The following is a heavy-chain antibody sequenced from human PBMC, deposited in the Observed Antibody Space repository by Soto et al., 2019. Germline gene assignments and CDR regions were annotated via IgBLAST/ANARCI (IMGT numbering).Heavy chain of an antibody. V-gene: IGHV1-18*01. Sequence: QVQLVQSGAEVKKPGASVKVSCKASGYTFTSYGISWVRQAPGQGLEWMGWISAYNGNTNYAQKRQGRATMTTDTSTSTAYMELRSLRSDDTAVYYCARVSYDFWSGYSPYYFDYWGQGTLVTVSS. CDR3: ARVSYDFWSGYSPYYFDY. CDR1: GYTFTSYG. J-gene: IGHJ4*02. D-gene: IGHD3-3*01. CDR2: ISAYNGNT.